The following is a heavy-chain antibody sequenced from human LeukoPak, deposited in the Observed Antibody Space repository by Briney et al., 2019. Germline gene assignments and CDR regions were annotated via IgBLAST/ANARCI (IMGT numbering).Heavy chain of an antibody. CDR2: VNPTSGGT. V-gene: IGHV1-2*02. CDR3: ARVYYYYDSSGILTLYFDY. Sequence: GASVKVSCKTSGYTFTSYYMHWVRQAPGQGLEWIGWVNPTSGGTNYAQKFQGRVTMTRDTSISTACMELSRLRSDDTAVYYCARVYYYYDSSGILTLYFDYWGQGTLVTVSS. CDR1: GYTFTSYY. J-gene: IGHJ4*02. D-gene: IGHD3-22*01.